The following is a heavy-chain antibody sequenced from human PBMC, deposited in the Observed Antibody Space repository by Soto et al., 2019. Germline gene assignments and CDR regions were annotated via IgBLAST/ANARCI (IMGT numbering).Heavy chain of an antibody. CDR2: IYYSGST. CDR3: ARGYSYGVDAFDI. D-gene: IGHD5-18*01. CDR1: GGSISRYY. V-gene: IGHV4-59*01. Sequence: SETLSLTCTVSGGSISRYYWSWSRQPPGKGLEWTGYIYYSGSTNYNPSLKSRVTISVDTSKNQFSLKLSSVTAADTAVYYCARGYSYGVDAFDIWGQGTMVTVSS. J-gene: IGHJ3*02.